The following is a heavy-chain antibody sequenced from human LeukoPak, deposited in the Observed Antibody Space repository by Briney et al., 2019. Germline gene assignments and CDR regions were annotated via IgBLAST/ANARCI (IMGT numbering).Heavy chain of an antibody. CDR3: ARGVGDYYDSSLTFDI. V-gene: IGHV4-59*12. CDR2: IYYSGTT. Sequence: PSETLSLTCTVSGGSISSYYWSWIRQPPGKGLEWIGYIYYSGTTNYNPSLKSRVTISVDTSKNQFSLKLSSVTAADTAVYYCARGVGDYYDSSLTFDIWGQGTMVTVSS. J-gene: IGHJ3*02. CDR1: GGSISSYY. D-gene: IGHD3-22*01.